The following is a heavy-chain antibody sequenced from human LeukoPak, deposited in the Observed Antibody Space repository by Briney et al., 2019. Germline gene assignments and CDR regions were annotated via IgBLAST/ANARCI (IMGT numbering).Heavy chain of an antibody. Sequence: GSLRLSCAASGFTFTTYPMSWVRQAPGKGLDWVSLVSSNDGRTYYADSVQGRFIISRDNSKNMLYLDMHNLRAEDTAIYYGAKGRISGGEDYWGQGTLVTVSS. D-gene: IGHD3-16*01. V-gene: IGHV3-23*01. CDR1: GFTFTTYP. J-gene: IGHJ4*02. CDR2: VSSNDGRT. CDR3: AKGRISGGEDY.